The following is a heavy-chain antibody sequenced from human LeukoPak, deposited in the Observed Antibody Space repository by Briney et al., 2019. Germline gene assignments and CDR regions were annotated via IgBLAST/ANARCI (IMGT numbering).Heavy chain of an antibody. V-gene: IGHV4-59*08. Sequence: SETLSLTCTVSGDSISDYYWSWTRQPPGKGLEWIGYVYHSGNTNYNPSLKGRVTISVDTSKNQFSLKLSSVTAADTAVYYCARGDCGGDCYSDYWGQGTLVTVSS. CDR3: ARGDCGGDCYSDY. CDR1: GDSISDYY. CDR2: VYHSGNT. J-gene: IGHJ4*02. D-gene: IGHD2-21*02.